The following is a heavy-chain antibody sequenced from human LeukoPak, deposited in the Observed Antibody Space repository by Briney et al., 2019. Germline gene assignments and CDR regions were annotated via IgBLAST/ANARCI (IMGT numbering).Heavy chain of an antibody. CDR1: GFIFSGYW. J-gene: IGHJ4*02. CDR3: ASGGGWVFFN. CDR2: INSDGSEK. D-gene: IGHD6-19*01. V-gene: IGHV3-7*01. Sequence: GGSLRLSCAASGFIFSGYWMSWVRQAPGRGLEWVAHINSDGSEKNYVDSVKGRFTISRDNARNSQFLQMNSLRAEDTAVYYCASGGGWVFFNWGQGTLVTVSS.